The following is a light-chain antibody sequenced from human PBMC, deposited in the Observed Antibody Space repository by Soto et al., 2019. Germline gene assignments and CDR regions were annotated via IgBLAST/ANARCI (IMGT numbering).Light chain of an antibody. V-gene: IGLV2-11*01. CDR3: CSYAGTVV. Sequence: QSVLTQPRSVSGSPGQSVTISCTGTSSDVGGYNYVSWYQQHPGKAPRLMIYDVSKRPSGVPDRFSGSKSGNTASLTISGLQAADEADYYCCSYAGTVVFGGGTKVTVL. CDR1: SSDVGGYNY. J-gene: IGLJ2*01. CDR2: DVS.